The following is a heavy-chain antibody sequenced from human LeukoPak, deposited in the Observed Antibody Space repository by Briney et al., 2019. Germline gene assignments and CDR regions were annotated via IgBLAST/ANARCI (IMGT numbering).Heavy chain of an antibody. D-gene: IGHD4-17*01. V-gene: IGHV4-39*01. J-gene: IGHJ4*02. CDR2: IYYSGST. Sequence: SETLSLTCTVSGGSISSSSYYWGWIRQPPGKGLEWSGSIYYSGSTYYNPSLKSRVTISVDTSKNQFSLKLSSVTAADTAVYYCARRPDYAGLDYWGQGTLVTVSS. CDR3: ARRPDYAGLDY. CDR1: GGSISSSSYY.